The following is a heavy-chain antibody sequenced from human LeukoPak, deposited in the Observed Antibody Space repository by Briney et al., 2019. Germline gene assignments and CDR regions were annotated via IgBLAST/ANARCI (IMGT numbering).Heavy chain of an antibody. V-gene: IGHV3-74*01. Sequence: GGSLRLSCAASGFTFSSFYMHWVRQVPGKGLVRVSRISGDGSSTTYVDSVKGRFTISRDDAKNSLYLQMNSLRAEDTAVYYCARDPTSSWETAFDIWGQGTMVTVSS. CDR1: GFTFSSFY. CDR3: ARDPTSSWETAFDI. J-gene: IGHJ3*02. D-gene: IGHD1-26*01. CDR2: ISGDGSST.